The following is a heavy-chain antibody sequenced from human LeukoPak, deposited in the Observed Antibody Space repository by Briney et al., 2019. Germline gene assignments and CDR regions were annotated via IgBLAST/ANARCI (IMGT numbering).Heavy chain of an antibody. V-gene: IGHV1-8*01. CDR3: ARGPPIYCSGGSCYSGYYYYGMDV. D-gene: IGHD2-15*01. Sequence: ASVKVSCKASRYTFTSYDINWVRQATGQGLEWMGWMNPNSGNTGYAQKFQGRVTMTRNTSINTAYMELSSLRSEDTAVYYCARGPPIYCSGGSCYSGYYYYGMDVWGQGTTVTVSS. CDR2: MNPNSGNT. J-gene: IGHJ6*02. CDR1: RYTFTSYD.